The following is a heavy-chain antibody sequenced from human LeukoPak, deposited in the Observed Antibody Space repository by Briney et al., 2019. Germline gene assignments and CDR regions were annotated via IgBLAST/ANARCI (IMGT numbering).Heavy chain of an antibody. CDR1: GFTVSSNY. V-gene: IGHV3-53*01. CDR2: IYSGGST. CDR3: ARDSAMDDYYYYGMDV. Sequence: GGSLRLSCAASGFTVSSNYMSWVRQAPGKGQEWVSVIYSGGSTYYADSVKGRFTISRDNSKNTLYLQMNSLRAEDTAVYYCARDSAMDDYYYYGMDVWGQGTTVTVSS. J-gene: IGHJ6*02. D-gene: IGHD5-18*01.